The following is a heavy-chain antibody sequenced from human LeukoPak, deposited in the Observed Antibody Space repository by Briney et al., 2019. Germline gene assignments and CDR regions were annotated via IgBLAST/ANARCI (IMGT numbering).Heavy chain of an antibody. CDR2: INHSGST. Sequence: PSETLSLTCAVYGGSFSGYYWSWIRQPPGKGLEWIGEINHSGSTNYNPSLKSRVTISVDTSKNQFSLKLSSVTAADTAVYYCARVKTYYYDRWGQGTMVTLSS. J-gene: IGHJ3*02. CDR3: ARVKTYYYDR. D-gene: IGHD3-10*01. CDR1: GGSFSGYY. V-gene: IGHV4-34*01.